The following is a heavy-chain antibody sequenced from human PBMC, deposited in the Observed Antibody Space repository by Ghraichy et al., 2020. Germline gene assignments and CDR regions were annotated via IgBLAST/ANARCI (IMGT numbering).Heavy chain of an antibody. CDR2: ISAYNGNT. J-gene: IGHJ6*02. V-gene: IGHV1-18*04. CDR1: GYTFTSYG. Sequence: ASVKVSCKASGYTFTSYGISWVRQAPGQGLEWMGWISAYNGNTNYAQKLQGRVTMTTDTSTSTAYMELRSLRSDDTAVYYCARDKVGYSSSWYIPIYYYYGMDVWGQGTTVTVSS. CDR3: ARDKVGYSSSWYIPIYYYYGMDV. D-gene: IGHD6-13*01.